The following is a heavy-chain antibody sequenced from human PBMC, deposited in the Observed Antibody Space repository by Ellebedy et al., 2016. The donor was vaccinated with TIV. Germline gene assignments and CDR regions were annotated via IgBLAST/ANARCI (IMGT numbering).Heavy chain of an antibody. V-gene: IGHV1-69*13. Sequence: SVKVSXKASGGTFSSYAISWVRQAPGQGLEWMGGIIPIFGTANYAQKFQGRVTITADESTSTAYMELSSLRSEDTAVYYCARVAYPGTIFGVVITPRGYYYYMDVWGKGTTVTVSS. D-gene: IGHD3-3*01. J-gene: IGHJ6*03. CDR1: GGTFSSYA. CDR3: ARVAYPGTIFGVVITPRGYYYYMDV. CDR2: IIPIFGTA.